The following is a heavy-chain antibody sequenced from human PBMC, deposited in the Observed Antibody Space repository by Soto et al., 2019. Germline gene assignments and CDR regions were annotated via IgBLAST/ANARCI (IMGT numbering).Heavy chain of an antibody. CDR2: FDPEDGET. Sequence: ASVKVSCKVSGYTLTEISMHWVRQAPGKGLEWMGGFDPEDGETIYAQKFQGRVTMTEDTSTDTAYMELSSLRSEDTAVYYCATDPNYDFWSGYNFDPWGQGTLVTVS. J-gene: IGHJ5*02. CDR1: GYTLTEIS. CDR3: ATDPNYDFWSGYNFDP. V-gene: IGHV1-24*01. D-gene: IGHD3-3*01.